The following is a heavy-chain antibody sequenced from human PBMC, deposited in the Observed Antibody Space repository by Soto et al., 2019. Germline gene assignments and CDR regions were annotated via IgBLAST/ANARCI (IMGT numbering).Heavy chain of an antibody. CDR3: ARDPISARPFFDY. V-gene: IGHV4-34*01. J-gene: IGHJ4*02. D-gene: IGHD6-6*01. CDR2: INHSGST. Sequence: SDTLSLTCAVYGGSFSVYYWSWIRQPPGKGLEWIGEINHSGSTNYNPSLKSRVTISVDTSKNQFSLKLSSVTAADTAVYYCARDPISARPFFDYWGQGTLVTVSS. CDR1: GGSFSVYY.